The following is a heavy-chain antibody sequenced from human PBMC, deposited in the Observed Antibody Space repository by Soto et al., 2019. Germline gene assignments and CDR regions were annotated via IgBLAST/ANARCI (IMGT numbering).Heavy chain of an antibody. Sequence: GGSLRLSCAASGFTFSSYGMHWVRQAPGKGLEWVAVIWYDGSNKYYADSVKGRFTISRDNSKNTLYLQMNSLRAEDTAVYYCARDGPYDILTGYYIGVYYYGMDVWGQGTTVTVSS. J-gene: IGHJ6*02. CDR3: ARDGPYDILTGYYIGVYYYGMDV. CDR1: GFTFSSYG. V-gene: IGHV3-33*08. CDR2: IWYDGSNK. D-gene: IGHD3-9*01.